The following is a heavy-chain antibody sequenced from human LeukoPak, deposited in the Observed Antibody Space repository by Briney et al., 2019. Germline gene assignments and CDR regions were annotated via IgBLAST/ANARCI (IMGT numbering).Heavy chain of an antibody. CDR2: IYTSGST. CDR3: GRHKSVSYDAFYL. Sequence: SETRSLTRTVAGGSISSYYWSWIRQPAGKGMEWIGRIYTSGSTNYNPSLKSRSTMSVDTSQNQFTLKLGSVTAADTPVYYCGRHKSVSYDAFYLWGRGTMVSVSS. CDR1: GGSISSYY. D-gene: IGHD3-10*01. V-gene: IGHV4-4*07. J-gene: IGHJ3*01.